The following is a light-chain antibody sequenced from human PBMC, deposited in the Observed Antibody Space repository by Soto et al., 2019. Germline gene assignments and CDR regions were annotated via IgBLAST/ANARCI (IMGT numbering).Light chain of an antibody. V-gene: IGLV2-14*03. CDR2: DVS. CDR1: SSDVGGYNY. Sequence: QSALAQPASVSGSPGQSITISCTGTSSDVGGYNYVSWYQQHPGKAPKLLIFDVSNRPSGVSNRFSGSKSGNTASLTISGLQAEDEADYFCNSYTRSSTLVFGGGTKVTVL. CDR3: NSYTRSSTLV. J-gene: IGLJ2*01.